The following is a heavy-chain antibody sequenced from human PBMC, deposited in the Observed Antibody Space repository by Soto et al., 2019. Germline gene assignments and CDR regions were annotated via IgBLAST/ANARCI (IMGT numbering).Heavy chain of an antibody. J-gene: IGHJ5*02. CDR1: GGSVNNDKW. CDR2: IHSSGST. D-gene: IGHD6-19*01. CDR3: AGHWLVGYGAFDP. V-gene: IGHV4-4*02. Sequence: QVQLQESGPGLVKPSGTLSLTCAVSGGSVNNDKWWSWVRQPPGKGLEWVGEIHSSGSTNYNPSLKSRATILVDKPQNQFSVKLPSVTAAAADVYFFAGHWLVGYGAFDPWSQGTMVTVSS.